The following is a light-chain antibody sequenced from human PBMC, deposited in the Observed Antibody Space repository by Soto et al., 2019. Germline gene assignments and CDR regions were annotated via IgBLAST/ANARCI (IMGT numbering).Light chain of an antibody. CDR2: AAS. Sequence: IQLTQSPSSLSASVGDRVTITCRASQGISSYLAWYQQKPGKAPKLLIYAASTLQSGVPSRFSGSGSGTDFTLTISRLQPEDFATYCCQQLNSYPVFGPGTKVDIK. CDR1: QGISSY. J-gene: IGKJ3*01. CDR3: QQLNSYPV. V-gene: IGKV1-9*01.